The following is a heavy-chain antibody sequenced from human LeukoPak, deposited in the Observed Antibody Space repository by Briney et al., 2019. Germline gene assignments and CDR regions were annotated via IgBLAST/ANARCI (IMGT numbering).Heavy chain of an antibody. V-gene: IGHV3-15*01. D-gene: IGHD3-10*01. CDR3: ATDLGGYYSGSGSYWGSLDY. Sequence: GGSLRLSCAASGFTFSNAWMSWVRQAPGKGLEWVGRIKRKSDGGTPDNAAPVKGRFTISRDDSKNTLYLQMNSLKIEDTAMYYCATDLGGYYSGSGSYWGSLDYWGQGTVVTVSS. CDR1: GFTFSNAW. CDR2: IKRKSDGGTP. J-gene: IGHJ4*02.